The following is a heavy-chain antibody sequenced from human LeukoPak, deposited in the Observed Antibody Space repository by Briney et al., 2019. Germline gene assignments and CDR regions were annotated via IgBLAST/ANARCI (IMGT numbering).Heavy chain of an antibody. D-gene: IGHD3-3*01. Sequence: GGSLRLSCVVSGFTFSNFWMSWVRQAPGKGLEWAANIIQDGSEKYYVDSVKGRFTISRDNAKNSLYLQMNSLSGEDTAVYYCARLWSGGRYFDYWGQGTLVTVSS. CDR3: ARLWSGGRYFDY. J-gene: IGHJ4*02. CDR1: GFTFSNFW. CDR2: IIQDGSEK. V-gene: IGHV3-7*04.